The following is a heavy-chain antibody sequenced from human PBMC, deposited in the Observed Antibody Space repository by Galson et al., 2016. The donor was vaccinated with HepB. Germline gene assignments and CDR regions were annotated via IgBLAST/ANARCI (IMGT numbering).Heavy chain of an antibody. CDR1: GFTFSSCA. V-gene: IGHV3-23*01. J-gene: IGHJ3*02. D-gene: IGHD2-8*01. Sequence: SLRLSCAASGFTFSSCALSWVCQAPGKGLEWVSTISGSGDGAHYADSVKGRFTISRDNSKNMLFLQMNSLRAEDTAVYYCAKAMAGKDVFDIWGQGTMVTVSS. CDR3: AKAMAGKDVFDI. CDR2: ISGSGDGA.